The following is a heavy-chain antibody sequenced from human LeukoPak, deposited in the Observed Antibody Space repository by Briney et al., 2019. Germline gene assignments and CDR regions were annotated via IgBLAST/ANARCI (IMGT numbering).Heavy chain of an antibody. V-gene: IGHV3-74*01. J-gene: IGHJ4*02. D-gene: IGHD4-17*01. CDR3: ARRGGFGDYDY. Sequence: GGSLRLSCAASGFTFSSPWMHWVRQAPGKGLVWVSRINTDGGSTNYADSEKGRFAISRDNAKNTLYLQLNSLRAEDTAMYYCARRGGFGDYDYWGQGTLVTVSS. CDR2: INTDGGST. CDR1: GFTFSSPW.